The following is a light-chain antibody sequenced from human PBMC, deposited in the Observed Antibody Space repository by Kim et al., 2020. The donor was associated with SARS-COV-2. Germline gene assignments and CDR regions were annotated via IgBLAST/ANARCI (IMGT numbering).Light chain of an antibody. CDR3: QQRSKWPLT. J-gene: IGKJ5*01. V-gene: IGKV3-11*01. Sequence: LSPGQVATLSCRASQSVSSYLAWFQQKPGQSPRLLTYDASNRANGIPARFSGSGSGTDFTLTISSLEAEDFAVYYCQQRSKWPLTFGQGTRLEIK. CDR2: DAS. CDR1: QSVSSY.